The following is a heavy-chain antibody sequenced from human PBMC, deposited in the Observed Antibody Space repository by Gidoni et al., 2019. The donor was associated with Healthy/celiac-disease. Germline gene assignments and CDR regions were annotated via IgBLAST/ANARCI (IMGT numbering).Heavy chain of an antibody. J-gene: IGHJ3*02. CDR1: GYSFTSYW. CDR2: IDPSDSYT. CDR3: ARHNDYSNYSGAFDI. V-gene: IGHV5-10-1*03. Sequence: EVQLVQSGAEVKKPGASLRISCKGSGYSFTSYWISWVRQMPGKGLEWMGRIDPSDSYTNYSPSFQGHVTISADKSISTAYLQWSSLKASDTAMYYCARHNDYSNYSGAFDIWGQGTMVTVSS. D-gene: IGHD4-4*01.